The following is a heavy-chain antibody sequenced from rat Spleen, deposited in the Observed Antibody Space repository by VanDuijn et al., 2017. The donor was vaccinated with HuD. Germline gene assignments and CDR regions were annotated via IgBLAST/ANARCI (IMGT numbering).Heavy chain of an antibody. CDR3: AREDYYNGNWYFDF. J-gene: IGHJ1*01. D-gene: IGHD1-1*01. Sequence: EVQLVESGGGLVQPGRSLKLSCAASGFTFSHYDMAWVRQAPAKGLEWVASIRSSGGSTYYRDSVKGRFTVSRDNAKSSLYLQMNSLKSEDTATYYCAREDYYNGNWYFDFWGPGTMVTVSS. CDR2: IRSSGGST. CDR1: GFTFSHYD. V-gene: IGHV5S23*01.